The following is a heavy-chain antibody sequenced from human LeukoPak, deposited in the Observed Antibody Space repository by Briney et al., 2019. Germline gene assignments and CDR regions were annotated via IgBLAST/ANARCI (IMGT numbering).Heavy chain of an antibody. CDR2: INPNSGGT. Sequence: ASVKVSCKASGYLFTAYYIHWVRQARGHGLEWMGWINPNSGGTYFAPTFEPRIALSRDTSTIPTSMDMRRLTSDEPAIYYCMKAQYSCGSGSTMPLFDHWGQGTLVTVSS. J-gene: IGHJ4*02. CDR1: GYLFTAYY. CDR3: MKAQYSCGSGSTMPLFDH. D-gene: IGHD3-10*01. V-gene: IGHV1-2*02.